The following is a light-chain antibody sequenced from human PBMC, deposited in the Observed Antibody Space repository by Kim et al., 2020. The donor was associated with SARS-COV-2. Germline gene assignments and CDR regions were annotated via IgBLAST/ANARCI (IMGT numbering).Light chain of an antibody. CDR1: SSDVGGYNY. Sequence: QSVLTQPASVSGSPGQSITISCTGTSSDVGGYNYVCWYQQHPGTAPKLIIYDVNKRPSGVSDRFSGSKSGNTASLTISGLQAEDEADYFCSSFTTITTTDWMFGGGTKVTVL. V-gene: IGLV2-14*03. CDR3: SSFTTITTTDWM. J-gene: IGLJ3*02. CDR2: DVN.